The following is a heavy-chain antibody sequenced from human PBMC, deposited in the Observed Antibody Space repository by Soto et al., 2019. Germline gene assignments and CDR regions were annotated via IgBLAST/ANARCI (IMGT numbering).Heavy chain of an antibody. CDR1: GGSISSGDYY. CDR2: IYYSGTT. Sequence: QVQLQESGPGLVKPSQTLSLTCTVSGGSISSGDYYWSWIRQPPGKGLEWIGYIYYSGTTYYNPSLKSRVTISVDTSKNQFSLKLSAVTAADTAVYYCARDRWGGGWFDPWGQGTLVTVSS. V-gene: IGHV4-30-4*01. CDR3: ARDRWGGGWFDP. J-gene: IGHJ5*02. D-gene: IGHD7-27*01.